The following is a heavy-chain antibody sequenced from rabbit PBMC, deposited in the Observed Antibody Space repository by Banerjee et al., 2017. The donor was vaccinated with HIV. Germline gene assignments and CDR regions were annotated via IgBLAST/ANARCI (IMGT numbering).Heavy chain of an antibody. J-gene: IGHJ3*01. CDR3: ARGDGAYAGYGFITRLDL. Sequence: QSLEESGGDLVKPGASLTLTCKASGFSFSNKCVMCWVRQAPGKGLEWIACINTSTGNTVYASWAKGRFTISRTSSTTVALQMTSLTAADTATYFCARGDGAYAGYGFITRLDLWGPGTLVTVS. D-gene: IGHD7-1*01. CDR1: GFSFSNKCV. V-gene: IGHV1S40*01. CDR2: INTSTGNT.